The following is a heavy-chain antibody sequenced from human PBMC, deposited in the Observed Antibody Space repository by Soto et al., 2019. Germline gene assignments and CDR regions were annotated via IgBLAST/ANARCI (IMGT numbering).Heavy chain of an antibody. CDR3: ARGEYYYGSGSYYYYYYMDV. Sequence: ASVKVSCKASGGTFSSYAISWVRQAPGQGLEWMGGIIPIFGTANYAQKFQGRVTITADESTSTAYMELSSLRSEDTAVYYCARGEYYYGSGSYYYYYYMDVWGKGTTVTVSS. J-gene: IGHJ6*03. CDR1: GGTFSSYA. CDR2: IIPIFGTA. D-gene: IGHD3-10*01. V-gene: IGHV1-69*13.